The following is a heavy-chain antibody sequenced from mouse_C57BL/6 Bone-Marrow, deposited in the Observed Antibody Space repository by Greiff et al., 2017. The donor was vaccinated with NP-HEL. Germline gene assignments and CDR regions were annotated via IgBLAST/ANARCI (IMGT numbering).Heavy chain of an antibody. Sequence: VQLQQSGAELVRPGTSVKMSCKASGYTFTNYWIGWAKQRPGHGLEWIGDIYPGGGYTNYNKKFKGKATLTADKSSSTAYMQFSSLTSEDSAIYYCARRGPYYYGSSSFAYWGQGTLVTVSA. CDR2: IYPGGGYT. CDR3: ARRGPYYYGSSSFAY. CDR1: GYTFTNYW. D-gene: IGHD1-1*01. V-gene: IGHV1-63*01. J-gene: IGHJ3*01.